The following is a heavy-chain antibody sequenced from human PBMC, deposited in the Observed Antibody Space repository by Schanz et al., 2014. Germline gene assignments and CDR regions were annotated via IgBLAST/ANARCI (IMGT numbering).Heavy chain of an antibody. CDR2: IIPILGIA. Sequence: QVQLVQSGAEVKKPGSSMKVSCKASGGTFSSFGINWVRQAPGQGLEWMGRIIPILGIANYAQKFQGRVTITADRSTSTAYMELSSLRSEDTAVYYCARGYGDSPTDFWGQGTLVTVSS. J-gene: IGHJ4*02. CDR1: GGTFSSFG. V-gene: IGHV1-69*04. CDR3: ARGYGDSPTDF. D-gene: IGHD4-17*01.